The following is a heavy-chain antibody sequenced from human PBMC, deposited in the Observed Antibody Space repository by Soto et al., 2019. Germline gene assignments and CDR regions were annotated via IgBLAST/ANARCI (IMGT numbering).Heavy chain of an antibody. CDR1: GYTFTSYG. CDR2: IIPIFGTA. J-gene: IGHJ6*02. CDR3: ATGRYGSGSYYNYYYYGMDV. D-gene: IGHD3-10*01. Sequence: SVKVSCKDSGYTFTSYGISWVRQAPGQGLEWMGGIIPIFGTANYAQKLQGRVTITADESTSTAYMELSSLRSEDTAVYYCATGRYGSGSYYNYYYYGMDVWGQGTTVTVSS. V-gene: IGHV1-69*13.